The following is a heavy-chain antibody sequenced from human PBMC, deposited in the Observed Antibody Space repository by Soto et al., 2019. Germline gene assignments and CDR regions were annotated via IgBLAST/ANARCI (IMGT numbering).Heavy chain of an antibody. CDR2: INPNSGGT. D-gene: IGHD1-1*01. V-gene: IGHV1-2*04. CDR1: GYTFTGYY. J-gene: IGHJ3*02. Sequence: ASVKVSCKASGYTFTGYYMDWVRQAPGQGLEWMGWINPNSGGTNYAQKFQGWVTMTRDTSISTAYMELSRLRSDATAVYYCARGPSGGNDAFDIWGQGTMVTVSS. CDR3: ARGPSGGNDAFDI.